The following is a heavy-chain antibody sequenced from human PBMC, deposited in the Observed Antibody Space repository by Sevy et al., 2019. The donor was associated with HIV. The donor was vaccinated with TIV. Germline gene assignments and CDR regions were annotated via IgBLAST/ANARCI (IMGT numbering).Heavy chain of an antibody. D-gene: IGHD6-19*01. J-gene: IGHJ4*02. Sequence: GGSLRLSCAASGFAFSDYYMNWIRQAPGKGLEWVSCISGLTNYINYADSVKGRVTISRDNATNSLFLQMNSLRAEDTAVYYCARRSSGWDYFDYWGQGTPVTVSS. CDR3: ARRSSGWDYFDY. V-gene: IGHV3-11*06. CDR2: ISGLTNYI. CDR1: GFAFSDYY.